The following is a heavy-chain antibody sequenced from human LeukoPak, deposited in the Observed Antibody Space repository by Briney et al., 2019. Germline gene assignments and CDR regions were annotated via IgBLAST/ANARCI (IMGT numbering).Heavy chain of an antibody. V-gene: IGHV3-7*01. CDR3: ARVMVRGLKATDY. CDR2: IYLDGSRA. CDR1: GFTFSNYW. D-gene: IGHD3-10*01. Sequence: PGGSLRLSCAVSGFTFSNYWMSWARQSPGKGLEWVANIYLDGSRAYYVDSVKGRFTISRDNAKNSLYLQMNSLRAEDTAVYYCARVMVRGLKATDYWGQGTLVTVSS. J-gene: IGHJ4*02.